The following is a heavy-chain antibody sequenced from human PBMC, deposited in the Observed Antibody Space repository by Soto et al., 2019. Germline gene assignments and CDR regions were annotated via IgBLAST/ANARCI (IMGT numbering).Heavy chain of an antibody. CDR1: GGSFSGYY. V-gene: IGHV4-34*01. J-gene: IGHJ6*02. CDR2: INHRGST. Sequence: QVQLQQWGAGLLKPSETLSLTCAVYGGSFSGYYWTWIRQPPRKGLEWIGEINHRGSTNYNPSLKSRVPISVEPSKNHFALKVNSVTAADTAAYYCSRLSPPPYYAIFTGDRSDNYGLDVWVQGTTVTVSS. CDR3: SRLSPPPYYAIFTGDRSDNYGLDV. D-gene: IGHD3-9*01.